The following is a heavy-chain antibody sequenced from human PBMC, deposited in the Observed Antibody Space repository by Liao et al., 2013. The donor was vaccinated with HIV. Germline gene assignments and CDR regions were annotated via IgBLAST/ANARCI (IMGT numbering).Heavy chain of an antibody. CDR3: ARDETELGTV. J-gene: IGHJ6*04. CDR1: GGSISSGSYY. V-gene: IGHV4-61*02. Sequence: QVLLQESGPGLVAPSQTLSLTCTVSGGSISSGSYYWTWIRQPAGKGLEWIGHIYASGSTDYNPSLKSRVTISVDRSKNQFSLKLSSVTAADTAVYYCARDETELGTVWGKGTTVTVSS. D-gene: IGHD7-27*01. CDR2: IYASGST.